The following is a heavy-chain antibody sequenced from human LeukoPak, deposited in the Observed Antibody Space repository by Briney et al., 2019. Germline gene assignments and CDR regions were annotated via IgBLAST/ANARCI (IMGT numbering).Heavy chain of an antibody. J-gene: IGHJ6*03. CDR1: GGSISSGDYY. D-gene: IGHD3-10*01. CDR2: IYYSGST. Sequence: SQTLSLTCTVSGGSISSGDYYWSWIRQPPGKGLEWIGYIYYSGSTYYNPSLKSRVTISVDTSKNQFSLKLSSVTAADTAVYYCARANYYGSGSYLYYYYYMDVWGKGTTVTVSS. V-gene: IGHV4-30-4*08. CDR3: ARANYYGSGSYLYYYYYMDV.